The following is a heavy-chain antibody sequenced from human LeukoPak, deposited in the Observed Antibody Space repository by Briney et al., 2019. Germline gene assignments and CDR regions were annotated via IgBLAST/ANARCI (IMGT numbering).Heavy chain of an antibody. D-gene: IGHD6-13*01. J-gene: IGHJ6*03. CDR1: GYTFTSYD. Sequence: ASVKVSCKASGYTFTSYDINWVRQATGQGLEWMGWMNPNSGNTGYAQKFQGRVTMTRNTSISTAYMELSGLRSEDTAVYYCARSRSYSSPLYYYYYMDVWGKGTTVTVSS. CDR3: ARSRSYSSPLYYYYYMDV. V-gene: IGHV1-8*01. CDR2: MNPNSGNT.